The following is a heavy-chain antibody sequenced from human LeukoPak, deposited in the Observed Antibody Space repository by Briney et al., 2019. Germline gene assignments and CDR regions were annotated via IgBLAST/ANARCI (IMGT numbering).Heavy chain of an antibody. CDR1: GFIFSSYG. D-gene: IGHD3-22*01. J-gene: IGHJ6*02. V-gene: IGHV3-30*18. Sequence: PGGSLRLSCAASGFIFSSYGMHWVRQAPGKGLEWVAVISYDGSNKYYADSVKGRFTISRDNSKNTLYLQMNSLRAEDTAVYYCAKERITMIVVVKWPAMDVWGQGTTVTVSS. CDR2: ISYDGSNK. CDR3: AKERITMIVVVKWPAMDV.